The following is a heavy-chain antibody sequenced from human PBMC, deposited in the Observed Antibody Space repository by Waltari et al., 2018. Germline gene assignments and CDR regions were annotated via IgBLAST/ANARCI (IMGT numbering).Heavy chain of an antibody. D-gene: IGHD5-12*01. CDR1: GGCISSSSYY. Sequence: QLQLQESGPGLVNPSETLSLTCTVSGGCISSSSYYCGWTRQRPGKGRGCIGSNYNSGSTHYHPSRKSLVTISADTSKNQFPRKLSSVTAADKAVDYGAREASDYDGMWGGPWGQGTLVTVSA. V-gene: IGHV4-39*07. J-gene: IGHJ5*02. CDR3: AREASDYDGMWGGP. CDR2: NYNSGST.